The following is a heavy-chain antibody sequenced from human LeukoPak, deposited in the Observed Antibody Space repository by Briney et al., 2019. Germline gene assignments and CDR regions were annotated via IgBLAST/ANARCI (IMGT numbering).Heavy chain of an antibody. V-gene: IGHV4-59*08. Sequence: PSQTLSLTCTVSAGSINNFYWSWIRQPPGKGLEWLGYIHYSGSTNYNPSVKTRVTMSVDASKNQFSLKLSPVTAADTAVYFCARQLYNSSPGHYYYGMDVWGQGTTVTVSS. CDR3: ARQLYNSSPGHYYYGMDV. J-gene: IGHJ6*02. CDR2: IHYSGST. CDR1: AGSINNFY. D-gene: IGHD3-22*01.